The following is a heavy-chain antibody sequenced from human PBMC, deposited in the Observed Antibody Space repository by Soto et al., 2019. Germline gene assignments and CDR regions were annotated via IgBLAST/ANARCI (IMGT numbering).Heavy chain of an antibody. CDR3: ATANYCGGDCYDAFDI. CDR1: GFTFSSYS. Sequence: GGSLRLSCAASGFTFSSYSMNWVRQAPGKGLEWVSYISSSSSTIYYADSVKGRFTISRDNAKNSLYLQMNSLRAEDTAVYYCATANYCGGDCYDAFDIWGKGTRVTVS. D-gene: IGHD2-21*02. CDR2: ISSSSSTI. J-gene: IGHJ3*02. V-gene: IGHV3-48*04.